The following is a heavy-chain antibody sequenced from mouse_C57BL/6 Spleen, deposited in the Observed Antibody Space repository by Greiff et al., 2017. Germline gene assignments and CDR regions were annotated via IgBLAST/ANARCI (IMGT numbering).Heavy chain of an antibody. V-gene: IGHV1-52*01. D-gene: IGHD1-1*01. Sequence: QVQLQQPGAELVRPGSSVKLSCKASGYTFTSYWMHWVKQRPIQGLEWIGNIDPSDSETHYNQKFKDKATLTVDKSSSTAYMQLSSLTSEDSAVYYCARSDYDGSSFGDYWGQGTTLTVSS. CDR1: GYTFTSYW. J-gene: IGHJ2*01. CDR3: ARSDYDGSSFGDY. CDR2: IDPSDSET.